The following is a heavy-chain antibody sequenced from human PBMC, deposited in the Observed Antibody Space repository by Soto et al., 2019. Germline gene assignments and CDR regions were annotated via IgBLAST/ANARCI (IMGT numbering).Heavy chain of an antibody. V-gene: IGHV1-69*13. CDR2: IIPIFGTA. D-gene: IGHD2-2*01. Sequence: ASVKVSCKASGGTFSSYAISWVRQAPGQGLEWMGGIIPIFGTANYAQKFQGRVTITADESTSTAYMDPVDTATYYCEPLLGGCYSTTCSPLRFDYWGQGTLVTVSS. CDR3: GCYSTTCSPLRFDY. CDR1: GGTFSSYA. J-gene: IGHJ4*02.